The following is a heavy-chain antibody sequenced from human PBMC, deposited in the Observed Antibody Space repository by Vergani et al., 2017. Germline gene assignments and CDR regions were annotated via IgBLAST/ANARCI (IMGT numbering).Heavy chain of an antibody. D-gene: IGHD2-15*01. Sequence: EVQLVESGGGLVQPGGSLRLSCAASGFTFSSYWMSWVRQAPGKGLEWVANIKQDGSEKYYVDSVKGRFTISRDNAKNSLYLQMNSLRAEDTAVYYYARDLLPGWWSAFYTGGGYYFDYWGQGTLVTVSS. V-gene: IGHV3-7*01. CDR3: ARDLLPGWWSAFYTGGGYYFDY. CDR1: GFTFSSYW. CDR2: IKQDGSEK. J-gene: IGHJ4*02.